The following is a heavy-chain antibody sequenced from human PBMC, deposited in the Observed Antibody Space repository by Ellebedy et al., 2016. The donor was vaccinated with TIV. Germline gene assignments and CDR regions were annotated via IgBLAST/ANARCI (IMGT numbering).Heavy chain of an antibody. CDR2: INHSGST. J-gene: IGHJ3*02. CDR3: ARGLVLRYFDWLSSGRAFDI. D-gene: IGHD3-9*01. Sequence: MPSETLSLTCTVSGGSISSSSYYWGWIRQPPGKGLEWIGEINHSGSTNYNPSLKSRVTVSVDTSKNQFSLKLSSVTAADTAVYYCARGLVLRYFDWLSSGRAFDIWGQGTMVTVSS. CDR1: GGSISSSSYY. V-gene: IGHV4-39*07.